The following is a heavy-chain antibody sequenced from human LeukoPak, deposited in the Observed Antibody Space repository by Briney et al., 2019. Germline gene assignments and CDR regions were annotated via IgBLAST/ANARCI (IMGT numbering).Heavy chain of an antibody. J-gene: IGHJ4*02. Sequence: GGSLRLSYAASGFNFSSYSMNWVRQAPGKGLEWVSSISSSSSFRYYADSVKGRFTISRDNAKNSLYLQMNSLRAEDTAVYYCARESSGYFYWGQGNLVTVSS. CDR2: ISSSSSFR. V-gene: IGHV3-21*01. CDR1: GFNFSSYS. D-gene: IGHD3-22*01. CDR3: ARESSGYFY.